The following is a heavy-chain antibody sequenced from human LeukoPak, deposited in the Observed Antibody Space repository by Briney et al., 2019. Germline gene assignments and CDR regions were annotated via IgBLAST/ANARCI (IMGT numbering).Heavy chain of an antibody. D-gene: IGHD1-26*01. Sequence: SETLSLTCTVSGGSISSSSFYWGWVRQPPGQGLEWIGSIYFSGNTYYNPSLKSRLTISVDTSKNQFSLNLSSVTAADTAVYYCARDYLGAGTVGATSGYWGQGTLVTVSS. CDR3: ARDYLGAGTVGATSGY. J-gene: IGHJ4*02. CDR2: IYFSGNT. V-gene: IGHV4-39*02. CDR1: GGSISSSSFY.